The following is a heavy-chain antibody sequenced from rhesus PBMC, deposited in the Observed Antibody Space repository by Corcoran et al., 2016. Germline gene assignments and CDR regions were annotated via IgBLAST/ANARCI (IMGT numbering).Heavy chain of an antibody. CDR3: ASPRISID. J-gene: IGHJ4*01. CDR1: GGSISSHY. Sequence: QVQLQESCPGLVKPSATLSLTCAVSGGSISSHYWRWIRRSPGTGLEWIGYFYGGSGSTNYNPSLKSRVTISTDTSKNQFSLKLSSVTAADTAVYYCASPRISIDWGQGVLVTVSS. D-gene: IGHD2-15*01. V-gene: IGHV4-160*01. CDR2: FYGGSGST.